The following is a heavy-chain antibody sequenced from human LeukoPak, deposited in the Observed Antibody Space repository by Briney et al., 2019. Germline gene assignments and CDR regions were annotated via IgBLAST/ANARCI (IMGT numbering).Heavy chain of an antibody. CDR2: IWYDGSNK. V-gene: IGHV3-33*08. CDR3: ARGFGYYDAFDI. J-gene: IGHJ3*02. D-gene: IGHD3-10*01. CDR1: GFTFSSYG. Sequence: GGSLRLSCAASGFTFSSYGMPWVRQAPGKGLEWVAVIWYDGSNKYYADSVKGRFTISRDNSKNTLYLQMNSLRAEDTAVYYCARGFGYYDAFDIWGQGTMVTVSS.